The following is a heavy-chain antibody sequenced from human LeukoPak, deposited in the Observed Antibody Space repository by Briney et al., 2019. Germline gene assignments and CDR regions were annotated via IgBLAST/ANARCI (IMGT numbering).Heavy chain of an antibody. CDR3: ARRTYSAAYWKHFDY. CDR1: GGSFSGYY. J-gene: IGHJ4*02. CDR2: INHSGST. D-gene: IGHD1-1*01. V-gene: IGHV4-34*01. Sequence: SETLSLTCAVYGGSFSGYYWSWIRQPPGKGLEWIGEINHSGSTNYNPSLKSRVTISVDTSKNQFSLKLNSVTAADTAVYFCARRTYSAAYWKHFDYWGQGTLVTVSS.